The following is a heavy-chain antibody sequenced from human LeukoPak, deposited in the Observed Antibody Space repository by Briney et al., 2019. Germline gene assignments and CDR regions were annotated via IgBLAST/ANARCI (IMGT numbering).Heavy chain of an antibody. CDR1: GYTFTSYS. Sequence: GASVKASCKASGYTFTSYSIHWVRQAPGQGLEWMGIINPIGGSTISAQILQGRITITRDTSTSTVYVELSSLRSEDTAVSYCATNYYGSGTYYSPLLFSFDYWGQGTLVTVSS. CDR3: ATNYYGSGTYYSPLLFSFDY. D-gene: IGHD3-10*01. J-gene: IGHJ4*02. V-gene: IGHV1-46*04. CDR2: INPIGGST.